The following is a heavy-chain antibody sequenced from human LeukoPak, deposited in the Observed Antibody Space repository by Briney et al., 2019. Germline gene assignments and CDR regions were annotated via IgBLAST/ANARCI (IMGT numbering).Heavy chain of an antibody. CDR3: ARDMRVGPAAMELSSGKEEFDY. J-gene: IGHJ4*02. CDR1: GYTFTRYG. D-gene: IGHD2-2*01. V-gene: IGHV1-18*01. Sequence: ASVKVSCKASGYTFTRYGISWVRQAPGQGLEWMGWISAYNGNTNYAQKLQGGVTMTTDTSTSTAYMELRSLRSDDTAVYYCARDMRVGPAAMELSSGKEEFDYWGQGTLVTVSS. CDR2: ISAYNGNT.